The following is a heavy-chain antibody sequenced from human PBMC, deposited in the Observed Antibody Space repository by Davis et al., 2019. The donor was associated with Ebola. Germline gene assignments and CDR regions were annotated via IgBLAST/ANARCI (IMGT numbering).Heavy chain of an antibody. D-gene: IGHD6-19*01. Sequence: GGSLRLSCAVSGFTFSSSEMNWVRQAPGKGLEWVSFIDTSGGTTNYADSVKGRFSISRDNAKNLLYLQMNSLRAEDTAVYYCARDKRSSWYGGMDVWGQGTTVTVSS. V-gene: IGHV3-48*03. CDR1: GFTFSSSE. CDR2: IDTSGGTT. J-gene: IGHJ6*02. CDR3: ARDKRSSWYGGMDV.